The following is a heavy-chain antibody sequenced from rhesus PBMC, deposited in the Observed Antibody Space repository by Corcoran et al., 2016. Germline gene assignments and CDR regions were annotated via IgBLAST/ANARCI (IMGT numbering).Heavy chain of an antibody. V-gene: IGHV3-54*02. CDR1: GFTCTTYG. Sequence: EVQLVESGGGWVQPGGSLRLSCAGSGFTCTTYGLHWVRQAPGKGLDWVAVISSDGTKKSCADSVKDRFTVSRDNSKNVVYLQMNNLKLDDTALYYCTRFDYWGRGVLVTVSS. CDR2: ISSDGTKK. J-gene: IGHJ4*01. CDR3: TRFDY.